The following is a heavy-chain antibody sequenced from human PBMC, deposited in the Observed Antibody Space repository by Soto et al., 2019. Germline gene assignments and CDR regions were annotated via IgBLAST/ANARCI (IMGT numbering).Heavy chain of an antibody. J-gene: IGHJ5*02. CDR1: GGSISSYY. D-gene: IGHD3-3*01. CDR2: IYYSGST. Sequence: SETLSLTWTVSGGSISSYYCSWIRQPPGKGLEWIGYIYYSGSTNYNPSLKSRVTISVDTSKNQFSLKLSSVTAADTAVYYCARHWGTIFGVVIANWFDPWGQGTLVTVSS. V-gene: IGHV4-59*08. CDR3: ARHWGTIFGVVIANWFDP.